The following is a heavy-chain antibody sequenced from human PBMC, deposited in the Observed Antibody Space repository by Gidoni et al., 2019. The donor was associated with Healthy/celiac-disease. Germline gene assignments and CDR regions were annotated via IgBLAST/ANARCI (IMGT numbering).Heavy chain of an antibody. V-gene: IGHV2-26*01. CDR3: ARIEKDSSGWINWFDP. CDR2: IFSNDEK. Sequence: QVTLKESGPVLVKPTETLTLTCTVSRFSLSNARMGVRWIRQPPGKALEWLAHIFSNDEKSYSTSLKSRLTISKDTSKSQVVLTMTNMDPVDTATYYCARIEKDSSGWINWFDPWGQGTLVTVSS. CDR1: RFSLSNARMG. D-gene: IGHD6-19*01. J-gene: IGHJ5*02.